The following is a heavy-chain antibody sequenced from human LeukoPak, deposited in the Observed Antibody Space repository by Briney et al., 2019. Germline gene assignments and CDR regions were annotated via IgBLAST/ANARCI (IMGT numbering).Heavy chain of an antibody. CDR2: MKPIFGTA. V-gene: IGHV1-69*01. J-gene: IGHJ3*02. CDR3: ARDRGFSGSYSSDAFDI. Sequence: SVKVCCKPADGTFSSYATIWVRQAAGQPLGWMGGMKPIFGTANYAQKFQGRVTITADESTSTAYMELSSLRSEDTAVYYCARDRGFSGSYSSDAFDIWGQGTMVTVSS. CDR1: DGTFSSYA. D-gene: IGHD1-26*01.